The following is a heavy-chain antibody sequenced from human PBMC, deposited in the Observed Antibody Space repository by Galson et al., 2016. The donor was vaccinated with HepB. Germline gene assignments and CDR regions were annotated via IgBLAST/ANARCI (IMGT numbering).Heavy chain of an antibody. CDR2: IDWDDDK. J-gene: IGHJ6*03. CDR1: GFSLSTSGMR. Sequence: PALVKPTQTLTLTCTLSGFSLSTSGMRVSWIRQPPGKALEWLARIDWDDDKFYSTSLKTRLTISKDTSKNQVVLTMTNMDPVDTATYYCARMHLNFGYNRDVWGKGTTVTVSS. V-gene: IGHV2-70*04. CDR3: ARMHLNFGYNRDV. D-gene: IGHD3-3*01.